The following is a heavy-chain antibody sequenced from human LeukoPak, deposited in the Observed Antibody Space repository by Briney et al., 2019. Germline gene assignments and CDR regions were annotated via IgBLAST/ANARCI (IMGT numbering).Heavy chain of an antibody. CDR2: IHTSGAT. J-gene: IGHJ3*02. V-gene: IGHV4-59*10. D-gene: IGHD5/OR15-5a*01. CDR3: ARTPVAMSTISALDI. CDR1: GGSFSGYY. Sequence: TLSLTCAVYGGSFSGYYWSWIRQPPGKGLEWIGRIHTSGATNYNPSLKSRVTMSVDTSKNQFSLKLSSVTAADTAMYYCARTPVAMSTISALDIWGQGTKVTVSS.